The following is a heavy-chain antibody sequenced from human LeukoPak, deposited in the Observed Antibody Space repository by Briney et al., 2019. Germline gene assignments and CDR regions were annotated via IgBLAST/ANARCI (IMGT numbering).Heavy chain of an antibody. CDR1: GGSISSTNYY. CDR3: ARLFDVVVKMYDY. J-gene: IGHJ4*02. D-gene: IGHD2-15*01. CDR2: ILYSGST. V-gene: IGHV4-39*01. Sequence: SETLSLTRTVSGGSISSTNYYWGWIRQPPGKGLEWIGNILYSGSTSYNPSLQSRVSISVDTSKNQFSLTLTSVTAADTAVYYCARLFDVVVKMYDYWGQGTLVTVSS.